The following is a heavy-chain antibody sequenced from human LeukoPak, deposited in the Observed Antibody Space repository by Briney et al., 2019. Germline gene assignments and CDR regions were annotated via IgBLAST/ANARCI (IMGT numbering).Heavy chain of an antibody. CDR1: GFTFSSYG. D-gene: IGHD3-9*01. Sequence: PGGSLRLSCTASGFTFSSYGMHWVRQAPGKGLEWVAFIRYDGSNKYYADSVKGRFTISRDNSKNTLYLQMNSLRAEDTAVYYCAKDFSSYDILTGCDYWGQGTLVTVSS. CDR3: AKDFSSYDILTGCDY. J-gene: IGHJ4*02. CDR2: IRYDGSNK. V-gene: IGHV3-30*02.